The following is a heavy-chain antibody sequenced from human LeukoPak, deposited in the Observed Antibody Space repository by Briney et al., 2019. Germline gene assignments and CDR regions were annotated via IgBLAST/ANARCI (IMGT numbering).Heavy chain of an antibody. CDR2: ISSSSSYT. J-gene: IGHJ3*01. Sequence: PGRSLRLSCAASGFTFSDYYMSWIRQAPGKGLEWVSYISSSSSYTNYADSVKGRFTISRDNAKNSLYLQMNCLRAEDTAVYYCARVRGYYGSGNFDAFDFWGQGTMVTVSS. CDR1: GFTFSDYY. CDR3: ARVRGYYGSGNFDAFDF. D-gene: IGHD3-10*01. V-gene: IGHV3-11*06.